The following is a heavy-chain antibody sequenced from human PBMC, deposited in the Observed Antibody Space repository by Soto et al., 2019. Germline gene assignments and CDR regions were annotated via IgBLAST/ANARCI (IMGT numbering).Heavy chain of an antibody. CDR2: IYSAGNT. J-gene: IGHJ6*02. CDR1: GFSVTTYR. Sequence: GGSLRLSCAASGFSVTTYRMSWVRQAPGKGLEWISIIYSAGNTYYADSVKGRFTISRDNSKNTLYLQMNSLGAEDTAVYYCARDFVVGGPTINYYYGMDVWGQGTTVTVSS. D-gene: IGHD1-26*01. CDR3: ARDFVVGGPTINYYYGMDV. V-gene: IGHV3-66*01.